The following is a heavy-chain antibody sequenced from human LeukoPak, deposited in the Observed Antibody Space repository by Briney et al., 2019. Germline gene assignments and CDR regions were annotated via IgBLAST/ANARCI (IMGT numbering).Heavy chain of an antibody. D-gene: IGHD3-10*01. CDR2: ISGSGGST. J-gene: IGHJ6*04. CDR1: GFTFSSYA. V-gene: IGHV3-23*01. Sequence: GGSLRLSCAASGFTFSSYAMSWVRQAPGKGLEWVSAISGSGGSTYYADSVKGRFTISRDNSKNTLYLQMNSLRAEDTAAYYCAKDSITMVRGVIRPYYYYGMDVWGKGTTVTVSS. CDR3: AKDSITMVRGVIRPYYYYGMDV.